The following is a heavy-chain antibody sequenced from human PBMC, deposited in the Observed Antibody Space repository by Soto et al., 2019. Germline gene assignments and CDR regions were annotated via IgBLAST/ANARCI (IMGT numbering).Heavy chain of an antibody. Sequence: PSETLSLTCTVSGGSISSGGWYWSWIRQHPGKGLEWIGYIYYSGSTYYNPSLQSRVTISVDTSKNQFSLKLSSVAAADTAVYYCASYVWGSYRSIDYWGQETLVTVSS. J-gene: IGHJ4*02. CDR3: ASYVWGSYRSIDY. D-gene: IGHD3-16*02. CDR2: IYYSGST. CDR1: GGSISSGGWY. V-gene: IGHV4-31*03.